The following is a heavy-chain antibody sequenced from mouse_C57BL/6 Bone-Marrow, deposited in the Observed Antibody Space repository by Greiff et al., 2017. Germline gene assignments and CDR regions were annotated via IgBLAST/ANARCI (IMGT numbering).Heavy chain of an antibody. D-gene: IGHD2-4*01. V-gene: IGHV14-4*01. CDR1: GFNIKDDY. CDR3: TNDYDGAMDY. Sequence: VQLKESGAELVRPGASVKLSCTASGFNIKDDYMHWVKQRPEQGLEWIGWIDPENGDTEYASKFQGKATITADTSSNTAYLQLSSLTSEDTAVYYCTNDYDGAMDYWGQGTSVTVSS. CDR2: IDPENGDT. J-gene: IGHJ4*01.